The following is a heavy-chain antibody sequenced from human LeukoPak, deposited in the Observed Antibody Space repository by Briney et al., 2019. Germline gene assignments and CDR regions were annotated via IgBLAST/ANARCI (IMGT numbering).Heavy chain of an antibody. CDR1: GDSISRSDSY. D-gene: IGHD3-22*01. Sequence: SETLSLSCSVSGDSISRSDSYWDWIRQPPGKGLQWIGTIYYSGRTYYSPSLKSRVTMSVDTSNNQFSLNLRSVTAADTAVYYCARRRYYDGSGYLEWGQGTLLSVSS. CDR2: IYYSGRT. J-gene: IGHJ1*01. V-gene: IGHV4-39*01. CDR3: ARRRYYDGSGYLE.